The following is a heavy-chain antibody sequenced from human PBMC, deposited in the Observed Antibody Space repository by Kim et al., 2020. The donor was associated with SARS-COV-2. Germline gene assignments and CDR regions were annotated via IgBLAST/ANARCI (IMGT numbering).Heavy chain of an antibody. V-gene: IGHV4-34*01. CDR2: INHSGST. Sequence: SETLSLTCAVYGGSFSGYYWSWIRQPPGKGLEWIGEINHSGSTNYNPSLKSRVTISVDTSKNQFSLKLSSVTAADTAVYYCARRKVTAPPGYWGQGTLVTVSS. J-gene: IGHJ4*02. CDR3: ARRKVTAPPGY. D-gene: IGHD2-21*02. CDR1: GGSFSGYY.